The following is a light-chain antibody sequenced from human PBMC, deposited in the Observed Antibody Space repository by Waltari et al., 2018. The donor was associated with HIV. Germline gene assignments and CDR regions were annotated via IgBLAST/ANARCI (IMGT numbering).Light chain of an antibody. J-gene: IGKJ3*01. V-gene: IGKV1-9*01. CDR3: QQLNSDPFT. CDR2: AAS. Sequence: DIQLTQSPSFLSAPVRDRVTITCRASQDISNYLAWYQQKPGTAPKLLIYAASTLHSGVPSRFSGSGSGTEFTLTINSLQPEDFASYYCQQLNSDPFTFGPGTKVEMK. CDR1: QDISNY.